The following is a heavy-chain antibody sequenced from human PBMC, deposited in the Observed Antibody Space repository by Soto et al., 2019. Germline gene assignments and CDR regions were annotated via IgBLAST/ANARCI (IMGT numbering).Heavy chain of an antibody. CDR3: ARDRRLGYCSGGSCTPIQRSYYYYGMDV. D-gene: IGHD2-15*01. V-gene: IGHV3-30-3*01. CDR2: ISYDGSNK. J-gene: IGHJ6*02. CDR1: GFTFSSYA. Sequence: QVQLVESGGGVVQPGRSLRLSCAASGFTFSSYAMHWVRQAPGKGLEWVAVISYDGSNKYYADSVKGRFTISRDNSKNTLYLQMNSLRAEDTAVYYCARDRRLGYCSGGSCTPIQRSYYYYGMDVWGQGTTVTVSS.